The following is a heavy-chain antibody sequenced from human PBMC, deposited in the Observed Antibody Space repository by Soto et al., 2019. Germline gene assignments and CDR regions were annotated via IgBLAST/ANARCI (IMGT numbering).Heavy chain of an antibody. J-gene: IGHJ6*02. CDR3: ARRHISPPTRGAASTRGGMDV. CDR2: IWNDGNGY. V-gene: IGHV3-33*01. Sequence: QVQLVESGGGVVQPGRSLRLSCAASGFNFNNYGMHWVRQAPGKGLEWVAVIWNDGNGYYYANSVKGRFTISRDNSKNTLYLQMSSLRAEDTAGSYCARRHISPPTRGAASTRGGMDVWGQGTMVTVSS. CDR1: GFNFNNYG. D-gene: IGHD2-21*01.